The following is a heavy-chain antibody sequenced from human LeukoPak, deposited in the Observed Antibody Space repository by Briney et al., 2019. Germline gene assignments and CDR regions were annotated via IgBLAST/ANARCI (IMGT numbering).Heavy chain of an antibody. CDR1: GHTFTTYY. J-gene: IGHJ6*02. Sequence: ASVKVSCKASGHTFTTYYVHLVRQAPGQGLEWMGVINPSGDGTNYPQRFQGRVTLTRDTSTSTVYMELSSLRSEDTAVYYCARSTTMVYYYYGMDVWGQGTTVTVSS. V-gene: IGHV1-46*01. CDR3: ARSTTMVYYYYGMDV. D-gene: IGHD3-10*01. CDR2: INPSGDGT.